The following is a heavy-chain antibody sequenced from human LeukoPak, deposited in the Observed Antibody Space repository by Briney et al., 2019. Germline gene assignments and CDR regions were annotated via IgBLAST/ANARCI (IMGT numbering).Heavy chain of an antibody. CDR1: GGSISSGSYY. Sequence: PSETLSLTCTVSGGSISSGSYYWSWIRQPAGKGLEWIGRIYTSGSTNYNPSLKSRVTISVDTSKNQFSLNLSSVTAADTAVYYCARASSWGITMIVVVTDNWFDPWGQGTLVTVSS. D-gene: IGHD3-22*01. CDR2: IYTSGST. J-gene: IGHJ5*02. CDR3: ARASSWGITMIVVVTDNWFDP. V-gene: IGHV4-61*02.